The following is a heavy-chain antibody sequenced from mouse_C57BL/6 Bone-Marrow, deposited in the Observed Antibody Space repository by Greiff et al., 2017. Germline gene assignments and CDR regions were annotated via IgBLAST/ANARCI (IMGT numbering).Heavy chain of an antibody. D-gene: IGHD1-1*01. CDR1: GFTFSNYW. CDR3: PRYYGPSTRYFDV. Sequence: EVKLQESGGGLVQPGGSMKLSCVASGFTFSNYWMNWVRQSPEKGLEWVAQIRLKSDNYATHYAESVKGRFTISRDDSKSSVYLQMNNLRAEDTGIYYCPRYYGPSTRYFDVWGTGTTVTVSS. V-gene: IGHV6-3*01. J-gene: IGHJ1*03. CDR2: IRLKSDNYAT.